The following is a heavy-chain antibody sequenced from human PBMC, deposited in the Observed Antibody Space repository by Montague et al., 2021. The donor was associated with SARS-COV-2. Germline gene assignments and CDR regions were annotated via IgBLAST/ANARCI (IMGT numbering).Heavy chain of an antibody. J-gene: IGHJ4*02. CDR1: GDSISRYY. V-gene: IGHV4-59*12. D-gene: IGHD6-19*01. Sequence: SETLSLTCTVSGDSISRYYWGWIRQPPGKGLEWMGYHYNRGSTNYSPTLKSRIAMSVDTSENQFSLKLFSVTAADTAVYYCARVVVDASGWYHFDYWGQGALVTVSS. CDR3: ARVVVDASGWYHFDY. CDR2: HYNRGST.